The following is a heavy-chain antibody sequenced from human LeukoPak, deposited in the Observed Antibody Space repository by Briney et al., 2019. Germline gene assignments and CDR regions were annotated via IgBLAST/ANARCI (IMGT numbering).Heavy chain of an antibody. V-gene: IGHV1-18*01. CDR1: GYTFTSYG. CDR3: ARDAAAHSYYYYYMDV. Sequence: GASVKVSCKASGYTFTSYGISWVRQAPGQGLEWMGWISAYNGNTNYAQKLQGRVTMTTGTSTSTAYMELRSLRSDDTAVYYCARDAAAHSYYYYYMDVWGKGTTVTISS. CDR2: ISAYNGNT. D-gene: IGHD6-13*01. J-gene: IGHJ6*03.